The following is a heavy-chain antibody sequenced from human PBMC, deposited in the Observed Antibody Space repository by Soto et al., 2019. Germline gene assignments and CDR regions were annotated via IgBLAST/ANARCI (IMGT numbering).Heavy chain of an antibody. J-gene: IGHJ6*02. CDR2: ISRSSSNI. D-gene: IGHD6-19*01. Sequence: GGSLRLSCAASGFTFSNYSMNWVRQAPGKGLEWVSSISRSSSNIYYADSVKGRFTISRDNAKNALYLHMNSLRAGDTAVYYCARDLKVAGDNSHYYYGMDVWGQGTTVTVSS. CDR3: ARDLKVAGDNSHYYYGMDV. CDR1: GFTFSNYS. V-gene: IGHV3-21*01.